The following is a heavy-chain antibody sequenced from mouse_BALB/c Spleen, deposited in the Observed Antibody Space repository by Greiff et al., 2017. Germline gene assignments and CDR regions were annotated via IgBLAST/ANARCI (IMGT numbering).Heavy chain of an antibody. Sequence: QVQLQQSGAELVRPGTSVKVSCKASGYAFTNYLIEWVKQRPGQGLEWIGWICPGNVNTKYNEKFKGKATLTADKSSSTAYMQLSSLTSEDSAVYFCARSGTTATVWYFDVWGEGTTVTVSS. CDR2: ICPGNVNT. CDR1: GYAFTNYL. V-gene: IGHV1-54*01. J-gene: IGHJ1*01. CDR3: ARSGTTATVWYFDV. D-gene: IGHD1-2*01.